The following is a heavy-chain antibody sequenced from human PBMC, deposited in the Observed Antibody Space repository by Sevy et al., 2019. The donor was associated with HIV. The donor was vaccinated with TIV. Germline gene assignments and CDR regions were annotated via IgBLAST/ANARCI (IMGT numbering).Heavy chain of an antibody. V-gene: IGHV1-2*02. J-gene: IGHJ5*02. CDR2: INPNSGGT. CDR3: ARVMVGATPSKPLDP. D-gene: IGHD1-26*01. Sequence: ASVKVSCKASGYTFTGYYMHWVRQAPGQGLEWMGWINPNSGGTNYAQKFQGRVTMTRDTSIITAYMELSRLRSDDTAVYYCARVMVGATPSKPLDPWGQGTLVTVSS. CDR1: GYTFTGYY.